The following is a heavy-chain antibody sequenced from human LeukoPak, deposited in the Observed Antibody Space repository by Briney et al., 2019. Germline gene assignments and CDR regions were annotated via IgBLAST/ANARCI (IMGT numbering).Heavy chain of an antibody. CDR3: AASFPGELLHY. D-gene: IGHD3-16*01. J-gene: IGHJ4*02. Sequence: GASVQVSCQVCRYILPELSMHWVRQAPGKGLEWMGGFESEHGETIYPQKFQGRVPMTEDTSIDTAYLELSSLISGETAVYYCAASFPGELLHYWGQGTLVTVSS. CDR2: FESEHGET. V-gene: IGHV1-24*01. CDR1: RYILPELS.